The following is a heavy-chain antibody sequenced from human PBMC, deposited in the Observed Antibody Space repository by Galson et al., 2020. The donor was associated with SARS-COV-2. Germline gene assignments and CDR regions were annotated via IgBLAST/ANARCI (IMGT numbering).Heavy chain of an antibody. CDR1: GYTFTGYF. CDR3: ASYYVGSKSYYTYYYYGVDV. J-gene: IGHJ6*02. CDR2: INPNSGGT. D-gene: IGHD3-10*01. V-gene: IGHV1-2*02. Sequence: ASVKVSCKASGYTFTGYFMHWVRQAPGQGLEWMGWINPNSGGTNYAQTFLGRVTMTRDTSISTAYMELSRLRSDDTAVYYCASYYVGSKSYYTYYYYGVDVWGQGTTVTVSS.